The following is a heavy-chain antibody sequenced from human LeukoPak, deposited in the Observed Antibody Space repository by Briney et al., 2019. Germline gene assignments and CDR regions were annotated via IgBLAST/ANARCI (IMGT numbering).Heavy chain of an antibody. D-gene: IGHD2-2*01. J-gene: IGHJ5*02. CDR3: ARALYCSSTRCYGNWFDP. Sequence: SETLSLTCTVSGGSISSYYWSWIRQPPGKGLEWIGYIYYSGSTNYNPSLKSRVTISVDTSKNQFSLKLSSVTAADTAVYYCARALYCSSTRCYGNWFDPWGQGTQVTVSS. CDR2: IYYSGST. V-gene: IGHV4-59*08. CDR1: GGSISSYY.